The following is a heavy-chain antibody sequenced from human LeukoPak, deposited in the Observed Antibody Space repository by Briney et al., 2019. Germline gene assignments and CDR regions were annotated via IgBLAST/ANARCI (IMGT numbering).Heavy chain of an antibody. Sequence: GGSLRLSCAASGFTFSSYWMHWVRQAPGKGLVWVSRINSDGSSTSYADSVKGRFTISRDNTKNTLYLQMNSLRAEDTAVYYCARQTPSDYYYYYGMDVWGQGTTVTVSS. CDR2: INSDGSST. V-gene: IGHV3-74*01. J-gene: IGHJ6*02. D-gene: IGHD4-23*01. CDR1: GFTFSSYW. CDR3: ARQTPSDYYYYYGMDV.